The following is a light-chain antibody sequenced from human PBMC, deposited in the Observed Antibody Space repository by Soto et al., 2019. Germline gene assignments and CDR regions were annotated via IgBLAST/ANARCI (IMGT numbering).Light chain of an antibody. Sequence: DIQMTQSPSTLSASVGDRVTITCRASQSISSWLAWYQQKPGKAPKLLIYKASSLESGVPSRFSGSGSGTEFTLTINSLQADYFATYYCQQHDSFSITFGQGTRLEIE. CDR3: QQHDSFSIT. CDR1: QSISSW. CDR2: KAS. V-gene: IGKV1-5*03. J-gene: IGKJ5*01.